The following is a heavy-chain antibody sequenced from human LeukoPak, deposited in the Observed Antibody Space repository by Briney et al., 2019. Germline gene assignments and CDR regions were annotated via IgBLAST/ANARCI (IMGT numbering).Heavy chain of an antibody. CDR2: IYNTGNT. CDR1: SCSINSGGYS. D-gene: IGHD6-6*01. V-gene: IGHV4-30-2*01. CDR3: DKMSSSCNCFDP. J-gene: IGHJ5*02. Sequence: SQTLSFNGSGSSCSINSGGYSWRCIGQPPGKVLEFIGYIYNTGNTYNYPALKTRPTISADRSQDQLSLNLTSVTAAVPAVYYCDKMSSSCNCFDPWGQGTLVSVSS.